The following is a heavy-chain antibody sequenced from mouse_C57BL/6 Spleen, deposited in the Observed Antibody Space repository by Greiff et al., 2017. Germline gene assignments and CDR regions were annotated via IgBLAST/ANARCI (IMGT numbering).Heavy chain of an antibody. CDR2: IYPGSGST. CDR3: ARSAGSSPYFDY. Sequence: QVQLQQPGAELVKPGASVKMSCKASGYTFTSYLITWVKQRPGQGLEWIGDIYPGSGSTNYNEKFKSKATLTVDTASSTAYMQLSSLTSEDSAVYYCARSAGSSPYFDYWGQGTTLTVSS. V-gene: IGHV1-55*01. D-gene: IGHD1-1*01. CDR1: GYTFTSYL. J-gene: IGHJ2*01.